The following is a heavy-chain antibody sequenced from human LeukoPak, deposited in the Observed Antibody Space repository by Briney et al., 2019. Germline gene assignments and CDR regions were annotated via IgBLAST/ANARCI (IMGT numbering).Heavy chain of an antibody. V-gene: IGHV3-33*01. Sequence: AGGSLRLSCAASGFTFSSYGMHWVRQAPGKGLEWVAVIWYDGSNKYYADSVKGRFTISRDNSKNTLYLQMNSLRAEDTAVYYCAREGVSRGYSYGYGYGGQGTLVTVSS. D-gene: IGHD5-18*01. CDR1: GFTFSSYG. CDR3: AREGVSRGYSYGYGY. CDR2: IWYDGSNK. J-gene: IGHJ4*02.